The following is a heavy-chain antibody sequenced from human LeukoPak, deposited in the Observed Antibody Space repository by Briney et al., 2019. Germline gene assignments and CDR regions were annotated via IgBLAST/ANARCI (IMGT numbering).Heavy chain of an antibody. Sequence: ASVKVSCKASGYTFTSYDINWVRQATGQGLEWRGWMNPNSGNTGYAQKFQGRVTMTRNTSISTAYMELSSLRSEDTAVYYCARGYGKRFGELLLCYWGQGTLVTVSS. V-gene: IGHV1-8*01. J-gene: IGHJ4*02. CDR1: GYTFTSYD. CDR3: ARGYGKRFGELLLCY. CDR2: MNPNSGNT. D-gene: IGHD3-10*01.